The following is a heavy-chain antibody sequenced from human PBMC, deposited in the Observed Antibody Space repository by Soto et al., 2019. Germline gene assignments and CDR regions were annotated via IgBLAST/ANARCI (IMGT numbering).Heavy chain of an antibody. V-gene: IGHV1-3*01. CDR2: INAGNGNT. Sequence: QVQLVQSGAEVKKPGASVKVSCKASGYTFTSYAMHWVRQAPGQRLEWMGWINAGNGNTKYSQKFQGRVTITRDTSASTAYMELSSMRSEDTAVYYCAREGASGYDSPVIQPLVYWGQGTLVTVSS. CDR3: AREGASGYDSPVIQPLVY. D-gene: IGHD5-12*01. CDR1: GYTFTSYA. J-gene: IGHJ4*02.